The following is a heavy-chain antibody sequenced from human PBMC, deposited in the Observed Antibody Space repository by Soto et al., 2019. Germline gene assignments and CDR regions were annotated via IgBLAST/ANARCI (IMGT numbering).Heavy chain of an antibody. Sequence: ASVKVSCKASGYTFTGYYMHWVRQAPGQGLEWMGWINPNSGGTNYAQKFQGWVTMTRDTSISTAYMELSRLRSDDTAVYYCARASTTAGHYCSGGSCPDYYYMDVWGKGTTVTVSS. D-gene: IGHD2-15*01. CDR1: GYTFTGYY. J-gene: IGHJ6*03. CDR2: INPNSGGT. CDR3: ARASTTAGHYCSGGSCPDYYYMDV. V-gene: IGHV1-2*04.